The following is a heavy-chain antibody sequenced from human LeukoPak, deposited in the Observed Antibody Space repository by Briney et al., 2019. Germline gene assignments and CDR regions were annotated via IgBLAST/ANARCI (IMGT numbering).Heavy chain of an antibody. D-gene: IGHD6-13*01. CDR2: INHSGST. J-gene: IGHJ4*02. Sequence: SETLSLTCAVYGGSFSGYYWSWIRQPPGKGLEWIGEINHSGSTNYNPSLKSRVTISVDTSKNQFSLKLSSVTAADTAVYYCASVRAAAGPAFSVGYWGQGTLVTVSS. V-gene: IGHV4-34*01. CDR3: ASVRAAAGPAFSVGY. CDR1: GGSFSGYY.